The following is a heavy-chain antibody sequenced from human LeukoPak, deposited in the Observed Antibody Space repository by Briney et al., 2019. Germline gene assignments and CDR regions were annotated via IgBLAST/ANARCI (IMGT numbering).Heavy chain of an antibody. Sequence: PGRSLRLSCAASGFTFDDYAMHWVRQAPGKGPEWVSGISWNRGSIGYADSVKGRFTISRDNAKNSLYLQMNSLRAEDTALYYCAKDLAAAVTGGFDYWGQGTLVTVSS. D-gene: IGHD6-13*01. CDR1: GFTFDDYA. CDR3: AKDLAAAVTGGFDY. V-gene: IGHV3-9*01. J-gene: IGHJ4*02. CDR2: ISWNRGSI.